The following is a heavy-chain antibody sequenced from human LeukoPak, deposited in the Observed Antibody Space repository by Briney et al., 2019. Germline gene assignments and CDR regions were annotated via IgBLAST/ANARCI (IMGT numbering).Heavy chain of an antibody. CDR1: GFSFSSHG. Sequence: PGGTLRLSCAGSGFSFSSHGMNWVRQAPGKGLEWVSGISPSGDITYYTDSVRGRFTISRDNFKNTLSLQVNSLRAEDTAVYYCARSSRLTFDYWGQGTLVTVSS. J-gene: IGHJ4*02. D-gene: IGHD6-6*01. CDR2: ISPSGDIT. CDR3: ARSSRLTFDY. V-gene: IGHV3-23*01.